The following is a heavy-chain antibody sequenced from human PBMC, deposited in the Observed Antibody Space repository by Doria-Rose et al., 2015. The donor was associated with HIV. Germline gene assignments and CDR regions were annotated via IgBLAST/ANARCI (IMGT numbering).Heavy chain of an antibody. J-gene: IGHJ4*02. CDR3: ARTANWNDGRVDS. CDR2: TYIRGST. Sequence: QVQLQESGPGVVKPSQTLSLTCTVSGGSIGSGSYYWSWIRQPAGKGLEWIGRTYIRGSTDYDPSLQSRVTISVDTPKNQFSLEVNSVTAADTAVYYCARTANWNDGRVDSWGQGTSVIVSS. V-gene: IGHV4-61*02. D-gene: IGHD1-20*01. CDR1: GGSIGSGSYY.